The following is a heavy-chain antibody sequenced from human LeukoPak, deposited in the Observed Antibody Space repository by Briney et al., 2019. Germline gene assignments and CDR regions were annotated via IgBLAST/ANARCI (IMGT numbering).Heavy chain of an antibody. V-gene: IGHV4-34*01. CDR1: GGSFSGYY. CDR2: INHSGST. D-gene: IGHD2-15*01. CDR3: ARAARYCSGGSCYSAGGHFDY. J-gene: IGHJ4*02. Sequence: SETLSLTCAVYGGSFSGYYWSWIRQPPGKGLEWIGEINHSGSTNYNPSLKSRVTISVDTSKNQFSLKLSSVTAADTAVYYCARAARYCSGGSCYSAGGHFDYWGQGTLVTVSS.